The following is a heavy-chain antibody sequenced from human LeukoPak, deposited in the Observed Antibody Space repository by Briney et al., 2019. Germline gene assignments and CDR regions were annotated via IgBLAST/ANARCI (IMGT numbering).Heavy chain of an antibody. J-gene: IGHJ4*02. V-gene: IGHV3-11*01. D-gene: IGHD2-15*01. CDR1: GFTFSDYY. Sequence: GGSLRLSCAASGFTFSDYYMSWIRQAPGKGLERVSYISGGSSTTYYADSLKGRFTVSRDNAKNSLYLLMNSLRAEDTAVYYCARRGSGRHFDFWGQGTLVTVSS. CDR3: ARRGSGRHFDF. CDR2: ISGGSSTT.